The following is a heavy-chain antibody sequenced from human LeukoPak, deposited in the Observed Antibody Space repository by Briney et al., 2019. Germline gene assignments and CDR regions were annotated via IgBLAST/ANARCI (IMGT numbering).Heavy chain of an antibody. CDR3: ARGGDDYSDYLHY. CDR1: GFTFSDYY. CDR2: IGTSSTYT. Sequence: GGSLRLSCAASGFTFSDYYMSWIRQAPGKGLEWVSYIGTSSTYTNYADSVKGRFTISRDNAKNSLYLQMNSLRAEDTAVYYCARGGDDYSDYLHYWGQGILVTVSS. V-gene: IGHV3-11*05. D-gene: IGHD4-11*01. J-gene: IGHJ4*02.